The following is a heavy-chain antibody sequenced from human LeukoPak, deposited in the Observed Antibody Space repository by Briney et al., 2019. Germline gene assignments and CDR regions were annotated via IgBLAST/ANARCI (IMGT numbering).Heavy chain of an antibody. CDR1: GYTFTGYY. V-gene: IGHV1-2*06. J-gene: IGHJ5*02. CDR2: INPNSGGT. D-gene: IGHD6-6*01. CDR3: AREGARIAARRASGFDP. Sequence: ASVKVSCKASGYTFTGYYMHWVRQAPGQGLEWMGRINPNSGGTNYAQKFQGRVTMTRDTSISTAYMELSRLRSDDPAVYYCAREGARIAARRASGFDPWGQGTLVTVSS.